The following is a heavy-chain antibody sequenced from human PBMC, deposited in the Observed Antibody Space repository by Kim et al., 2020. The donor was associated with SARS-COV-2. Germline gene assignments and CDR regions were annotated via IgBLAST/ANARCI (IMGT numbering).Heavy chain of an antibody. CDR3: ARVYCSSTSCYRFDY. J-gene: IGHJ4*02. D-gene: IGHD2-2*02. CDR2: IYYSGST. CDR1: GGSISSGGYY. Sequence: SETLSLTCTVSGGSISSGGYYWSWIRQHPGKGLEWIGYIYYSGSTYYNPSLKSRVTISVDTSKNQFSLKLSSVTAADTAVYYCARVYCSSTSCYRFDYWGQGTLVTVSS. V-gene: IGHV4-31*03.